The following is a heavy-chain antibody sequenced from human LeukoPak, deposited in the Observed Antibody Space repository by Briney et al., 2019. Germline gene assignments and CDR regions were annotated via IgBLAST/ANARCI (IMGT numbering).Heavy chain of an antibody. CDR1: GFTFSSYW. Sequence: PGGSLRLSCAASGFTFSSYWMSWVRQAPGKGLEWVANIKQDGSEKYYVDSVKGRFTISRDNAKNSLYLQMNSLRAEDTAVYYCARDFTPIMTTVTTLDYWGQGTLVTVSS. CDR2: IKQDGSEK. V-gene: IGHV3-7*01. J-gene: IGHJ4*02. D-gene: IGHD4-17*01. CDR3: ARDFTPIMTTVTTLDY.